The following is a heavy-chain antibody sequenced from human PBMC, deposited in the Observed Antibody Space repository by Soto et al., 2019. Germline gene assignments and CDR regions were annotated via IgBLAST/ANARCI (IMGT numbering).Heavy chain of an antibody. J-gene: IGHJ4*02. D-gene: IGHD6-19*01. V-gene: IGHV3-33*01. CDR1: GFTFSSYG. Sequence: QVQLVESGGGVVQPRRSLRLSCAASGFTFSSYGMHWVRQAPGKGLAWVAVIWYDGSKKYYADSVKGRFTISRDNSKNTLYLQMNSLRAEDTAVYYCARDCAGYSSGWYQRGGFDYWGQGTLVTVSS. CDR3: ARDCAGYSSGWYQRGGFDY. CDR2: IWYDGSKK.